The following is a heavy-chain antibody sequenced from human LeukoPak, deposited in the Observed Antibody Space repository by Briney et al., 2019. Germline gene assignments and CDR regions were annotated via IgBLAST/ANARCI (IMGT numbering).Heavy chain of an antibody. CDR3: ARDYYDSSGYYHGAY. V-gene: IGHV3-7*01. J-gene: IGHJ4*02. CDR2: IKQDGSEK. Sequence: PGGSLRLSCAASGFTFSSYWMSWVRQAPGKGLEWVANIKQDGSEKYYVDSVKGRFTISRDNAKNSLNLQMNSLRAEDTAVYYCARDYYDSSGYYHGAYWGQGTLVTVSS. CDR1: GFTFSSYW. D-gene: IGHD3-22*01.